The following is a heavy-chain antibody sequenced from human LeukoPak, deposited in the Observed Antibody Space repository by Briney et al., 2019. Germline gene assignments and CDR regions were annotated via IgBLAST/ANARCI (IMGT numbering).Heavy chain of an antibody. J-gene: IGHJ4*02. CDR2: INPNSGGT. CDR3: ARGYCSSTSCYPFDY. V-gene: IGHV1-2*02. D-gene: IGHD2-2*01. CDR1: GYTFTGYY. Sequence: ASVKVSCKASGYTFTGYYMHWVRQAPGQGLAWMGWINPNSGGTNYAQKFQGRVTMTRDTSISTAYMELSRLRSDDTAVYYCARGYCSSTSCYPFDYWGQGTLVTVSS.